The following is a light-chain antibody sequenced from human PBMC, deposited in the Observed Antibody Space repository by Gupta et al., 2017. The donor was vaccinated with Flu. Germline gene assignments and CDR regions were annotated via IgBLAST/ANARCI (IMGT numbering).Light chain of an antibody. J-gene: IGKJ2*01. Sequence: EIVLTQSPGTLSLTPGERATLSCRASQRISSSYIAWYQQKPGQAPRLLINGASSRASGIPDRFSGSGSGTDFTLTISRLEPEDFAVYYCQQYGNSPPYTFGQGTKLEIK. CDR1: QRISSSY. CDR3: QQYGNSPPYT. CDR2: GAS. V-gene: IGKV3-20*01.